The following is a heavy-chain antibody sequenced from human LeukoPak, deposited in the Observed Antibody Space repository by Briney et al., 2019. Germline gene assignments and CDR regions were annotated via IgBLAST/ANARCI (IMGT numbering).Heavy chain of an antibody. CDR1: GYTFSDYY. D-gene: IGHD3-3*01. CDR2: INPNSGGT. Sequence: ASVKVSCKASGYTFSDYYLHWVRQAPGQGLEWMGWINPNSGGTNYVQKFQGRVTMTRDTSISTAYMELSRLRSDDTAVYYCARASQTYYDFWSGYYLWGQGTLVTVSS. CDR3: ARASQTYYDFWSGYYL. J-gene: IGHJ4*02. V-gene: IGHV1-2*02.